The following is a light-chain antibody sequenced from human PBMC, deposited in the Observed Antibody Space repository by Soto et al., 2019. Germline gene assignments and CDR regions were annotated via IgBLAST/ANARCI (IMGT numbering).Light chain of an antibody. J-gene: IGLJ1*01. CDR1: NVGSKN. CDR2: ADS. Sequence: SYELIQPPSVSVAPGQTARITCGGNNVGSKNVHWYQQKPGQAPVLVVYADSARPSGIPERFSGSNSGSTATLTISSVEAGDEADYYCQVWDNGSDHYVFGTGTKVTVL. V-gene: IGLV3-21*02. CDR3: QVWDNGSDHYV.